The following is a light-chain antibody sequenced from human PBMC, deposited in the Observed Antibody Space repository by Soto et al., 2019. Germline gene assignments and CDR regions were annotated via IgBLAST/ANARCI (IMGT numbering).Light chain of an antibody. J-gene: IGKJ5*01. Sequence: DIQVTQSPATLSAFVGDRVTISCRARQSIGTWLAWYQQKPGKAPKLLIYDASTLESGVPSRFSGSGSGTEFTLTFSSLQPEDVATYYCQEYNSYPVSFGQGTRLEI. V-gene: IGKV1-5*01. CDR1: QSIGTW. CDR2: DAS. CDR3: QEYNSYPVS.